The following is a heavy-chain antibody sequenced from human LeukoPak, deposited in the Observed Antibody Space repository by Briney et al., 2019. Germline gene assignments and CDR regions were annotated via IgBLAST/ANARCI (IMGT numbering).Heavy chain of an antibody. V-gene: IGHV3-7*01. J-gene: IGHJ4*02. CDR3: ARAFRGWAYYYGSGSSSTYYFDY. CDR1: GFTFSSYW. Sequence: GGSLRLSCAASGFTFSSYWMSWVRQAPGKGLEWVANIKQDGSEKYYVDSVKGRFTISRDNAKNSLYLQMNSLRAEDTAVYYCARAFRGWAYYYGSGSSSTYYFDYWGQGTLVTVSS. D-gene: IGHD3-10*01. CDR2: IKQDGSEK.